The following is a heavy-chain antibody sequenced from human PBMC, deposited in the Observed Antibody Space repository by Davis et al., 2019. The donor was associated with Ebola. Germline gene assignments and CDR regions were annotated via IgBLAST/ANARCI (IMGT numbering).Heavy chain of an antibody. D-gene: IGHD4-11*01. CDR1: GGTFSTYA. CDR2: INPNSGGT. V-gene: IGHV1-2*04. CDR3: ARDLGDYSYYYYYYGMDV. J-gene: IGHJ6*02. Sequence: ASVKVSCKASGGTFSTYAISWVRQAPGQGLEWMGWINPNSGGTNYAQKFQGWVTMTRDTSISTAYMELSRLRSDDTAVYYCARDLGDYSYYYYYYGMDVWGQGTTVTVSS.